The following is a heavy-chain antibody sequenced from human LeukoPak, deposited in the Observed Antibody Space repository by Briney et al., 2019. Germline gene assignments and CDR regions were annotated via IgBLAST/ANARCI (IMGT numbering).Heavy chain of an antibody. V-gene: IGHV3-21*01. CDR2: TSRTGSYI. Sequence: GGSLRLSCAASGFTFSSYAMSWVRQAPGKGLEWVSSTSRTGSYIYYADSVKGRFTISRDNAQNSLYLQMNSLRVEDTAVYYCARVLETDCRGGSCYSGLDYWGQGTLVTVSS. CDR1: GFTFSSYA. J-gene: IGHJ4*02. D-gene: IGHD2-15*01. CDR3: ARVLETDCRGGSCYSGLDY.